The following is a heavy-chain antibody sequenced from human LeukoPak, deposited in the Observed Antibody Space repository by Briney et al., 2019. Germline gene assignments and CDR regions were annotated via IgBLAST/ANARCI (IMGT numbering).Heavy chain of an antibody. J-gene: IGHJ4*02. CDR3: AKATSFYYDSSGLDY. D-gene: IGHD3-22*01. V-gene: IGHV3-9*01. Sequence: GGSLRLSCAASGFTFDDYAMHWVRQAPGKGLEWVSGISWNSGSIGYADSVKGRFTISRDNAKNSLYLQMNSLRAEDTALYYCAKATSFYYDSSGLDYWGQGTLVTVSS. CDR2: ISWNSGSI. CDR1: GFTFDDYA.